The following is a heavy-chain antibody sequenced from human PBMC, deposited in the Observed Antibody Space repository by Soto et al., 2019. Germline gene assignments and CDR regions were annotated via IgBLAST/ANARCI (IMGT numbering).Heavy chain of an antibody. CDR3: ARSPAYGDYANLDT. Sequence: SETLSLTCTVSGDSVSKYYWNWIRQPAGKGLEWIGRTYTTRSPNYNPSLKSRVTMSVDTSKNQFSLKLNLSSVTAADTAVYYCARSPAYGDYANLDTWGQGTLVTVSS. V-gene: IGHV4-4*07. D-gene: IGHD4-17*01. J-gene: IGHJ5*02. CDR2: TYTTRSP. CDR1: GDSVSKYY.